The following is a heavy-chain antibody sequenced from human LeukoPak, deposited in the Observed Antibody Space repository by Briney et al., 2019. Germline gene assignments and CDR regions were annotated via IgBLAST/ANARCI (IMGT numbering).Heavy chain of an antibody. D-gene: IGHD1-7*01. CDR3: ATLAGTTLYYYYMDV. Sequence: VASVKVSCKVSGYTLTELSMHWVRQAPGKGLEWMGGFDPEDGETIYAQKFQGRVTMTEDTSTDTAYMELSSLRSEDTAVYYCATLAGTTLYYYYMDVWGKGTTVTVSS. CDR1: GYTLTELS. CDR2: FDPEDGET. V-gene: IGHV1-24*01. J-gene: IGHJ6*03.